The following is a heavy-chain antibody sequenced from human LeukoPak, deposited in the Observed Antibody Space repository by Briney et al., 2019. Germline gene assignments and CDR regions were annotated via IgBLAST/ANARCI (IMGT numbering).Heavy chain of an antibody. J-gene: IGHJ4*02. V-gene: IGHV3-23*01. CDR1: GFTFSSYA. Sequence: GGSLRLSCAASGFTFSSYAMTWVRQAPGKRLEWFSAISGSGGSTYYADSVKGRFTISRDNAKNSLYLQMNSLRVEDMAVYYCAREEAVAAFDYWGQGTLVTVSS. CDR3: AREEAVAAFDY. CDR2: ISGSGGST. D-gene: IGHD6-19*01.